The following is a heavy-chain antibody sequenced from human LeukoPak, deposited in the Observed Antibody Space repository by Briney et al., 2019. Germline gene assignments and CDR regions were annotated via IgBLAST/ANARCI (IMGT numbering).Heavy chain of an antibody. V-gene: IGHV3-23*01. Sequence: GGSLRLSCAASGFTFSSSAMSWVRQAPGKGLEWVSAISNNGGYTYYADSVQGRFTISRNNSKSTLCLQMNSLRAEDTAVYYCASSPESSHGMDVWGQGTTVTVSS. CDR1: GFTFSSSA. CDR3: ASSPESSHGMDV. J-gene: IGHJ6*02. CDR2: ISNNGGYT. D-gene: IGHD2-15*01.